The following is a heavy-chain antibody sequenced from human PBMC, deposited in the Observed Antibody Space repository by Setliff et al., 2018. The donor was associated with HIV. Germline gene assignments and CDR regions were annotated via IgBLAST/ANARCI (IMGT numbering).Heavy chain of an antibody. J-gene: IGHJ4*02. CDR2: IYPGDSDT. V-gene: IGHV5-51*01. D-gene: IGHD3-9*01. CDR1: GYSFTTYW. CDR3: ARSNYDILTGPFDY. Sequence: GESLKISCKTSGYSFTTYWIGWVRQLPGKGLEWMGIIYPGDSDTRYSPSFQGQVTISADKSISTAYLQWSSLKASDTAMYYCARSNYDILTGPFDYWGQGTLVTVS.